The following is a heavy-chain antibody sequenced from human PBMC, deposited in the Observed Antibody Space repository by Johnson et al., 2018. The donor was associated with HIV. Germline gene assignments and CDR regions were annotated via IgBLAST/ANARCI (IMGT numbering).Heavy chain of an antibody. D-gene: IGHD6-13*01. V-gene: IGHV3-33*01. CDR3: ATYSSSWYKGGYAFDI. CDR2: IWYDGSNK. Sequence: QMLLVESGGGVVQPGMSLRLSCAASGFTFSSYGMHWVRQAPGKGLEWVAVIWYDGSNKYYADSVKGRFTISRDNSKNTLYLQMNSLRAEDTAVYYCATYSSSWYKGGYAFDIWGQGTMVTVSS. J-gene: IGHJ3*02. CDR1: GFTFSSYG.